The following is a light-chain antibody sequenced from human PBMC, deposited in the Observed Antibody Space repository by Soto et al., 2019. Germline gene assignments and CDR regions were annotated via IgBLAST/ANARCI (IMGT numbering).Light chain of an antibody. CDR1: NIESRK. CDR2: YNS. V-gene: IGLV3-21*04. J-gene: IGLJ3*02. CDR3: QVWDDSSDHV. Sequence: SYELTQPPSVSVAPGKTARITCGGNNIESRKVHWYQQRPGQAPVLVIYYNSDRPSGIPERFSGSNSGNTATLTISRVEAGDEADYYCQVWDDSSDHVFGGGTKLTVL.